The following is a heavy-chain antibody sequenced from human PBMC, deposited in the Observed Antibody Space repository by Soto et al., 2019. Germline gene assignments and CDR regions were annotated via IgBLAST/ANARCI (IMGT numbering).Heavy chain of an antibody. CDR1: GYTFTSYG. CDR3: ARVDYGDYEKPRNWFDP. V-gene: IGHV1-18*01. D-gene: IGHD4-17*01. J-gene: IGHJ5*02. Sequence: ASVKVSCKASGYTFTSYGISWVRQAPGQGLEWMGWISAYNGNTNYAQKLQGRVTMTTDTSTSTAYMELRSLRSDDTAVYYCARVDYGDYEKPRNWFDPWGQGTLVTVSS. CDR2: ISAYNGNT.